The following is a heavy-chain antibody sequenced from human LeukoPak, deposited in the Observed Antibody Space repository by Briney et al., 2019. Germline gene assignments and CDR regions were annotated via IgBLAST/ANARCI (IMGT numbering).Heavy chain of an antibody. D-gene: IGHD4-17*01. CDR3: ARDIYVDDVRYDAFDI. Sequence: GGSLRLSCAASGFTSSGYGMNWVRQAPGKGLEWVSYISSSGSTIYYADSMKGRFTISRDNAKNSLYLQMNSLRAEDTAVYYCARDIYVDDVRYDAFDIWGQGTMVTVSS. J-gene: IGHJ3*02. V-gene: IGHV3-48*03. CDR2: ISSSGSTI. CDR1: GFTSSGYG.